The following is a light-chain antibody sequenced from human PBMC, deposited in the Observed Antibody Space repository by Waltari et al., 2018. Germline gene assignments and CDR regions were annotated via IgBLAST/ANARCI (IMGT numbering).Light chain of an antibody. Sequence: DIVMTQSPDSLAVSLGERATISCKSSHSILSRPTNKSYTAWYQQTPGQPPKWLISWASTRESGVPDRFSGGGSGTEFPRSIGSLQAEDVAVYHCQQYYSDPYAFGQGTKLEIK. J-gene: IGKJ2*01. CDR2: WAS. CDR1: HSILSRPTNKSY. V-gene: IGKV4-1*01. CDR3: QQYYSDPYA.